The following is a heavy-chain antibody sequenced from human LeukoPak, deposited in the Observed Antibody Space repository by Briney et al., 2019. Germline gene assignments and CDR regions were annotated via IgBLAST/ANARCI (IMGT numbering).Heavy chain of an antibody. J-gene: IGHJ4*02. D-gene: IGHD5-18*01. CDR1: GGTFSSYA. V-gene: IGHV1-69*13. CDR2: IIPIFGTA. CDR3: ARSVRTAMDYFDY. Sequence: SVKVSCKASGGTFSSYAISWVRQAPGQGLERMGGIIPIFGTANYAQKFQGRVTITADESTSTAYMELSSLRSEDTAVYYCARSVRTAMDYFDYWGQGTLVTVSS.